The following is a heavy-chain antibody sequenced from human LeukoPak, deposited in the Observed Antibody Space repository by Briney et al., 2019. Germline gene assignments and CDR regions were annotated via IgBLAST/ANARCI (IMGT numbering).Heavy chain of an antibody. CDR2: INHSGST. V-gene: IGHV4-4*02. D-gene: IGHD5-18*01. CDR1: GGGISGGHW. Sequence: SGTPSLTRAVSGGGISGGHWWSCVPHPPGRGGGGIGEINHSGSTNYNPSLKSRVTISADTSKNQFSLKLSSVTAADTAVYYCARPGGYSYGSFDPWGQGTLVTVSS. J-gene: IGHJ5*02. CDR3: ARPGGYSYGSFDP.